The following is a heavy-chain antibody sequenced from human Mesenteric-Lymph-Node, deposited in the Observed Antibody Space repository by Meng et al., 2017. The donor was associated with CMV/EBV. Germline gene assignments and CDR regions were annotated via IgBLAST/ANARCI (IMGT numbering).Heavy chain of an antibody. CDR2: IRYDGSNK. CDR3: AKVSGSPYCSSTSCYTYYFDY. D-gene: IGHD2-2*02. J-gene: IGHJ4*02. CDR1: GFTFSSYG. V-gene: IGHV3-30*02. Sequence: GESLKISCAASGFTFSSYGMHWVRQAPGKGLEWVAFIRYDGSNKYYADSVKGRFTISRDNSKNTLYLQMNSLRAEDTAVYYCAKVSGSPYCSSTSCYTYYFDYWGQGTLVTVSS.